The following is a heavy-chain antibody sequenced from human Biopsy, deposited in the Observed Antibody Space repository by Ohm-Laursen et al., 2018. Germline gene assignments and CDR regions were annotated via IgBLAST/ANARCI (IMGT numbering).Heavy chain of an antibody. J-gene: IGHJ3*02. CDR1: GGTFSTHE. D-gene: IGHD5-18*01. V-gene: IGHV1-69*04. Sequence: SVKVSCKVSGGTFSTHEIAWVRQAPGGGLEWMGRIIPILNLTNFAPNLRGRLTITADRSTDTAYMEMTSLTSDDTALYYCARGINTGGPSSQPALDIWGLGTLVTVAS. CDR2: IIPILNLT. CDR3: ARGINTGGPSSQPALDI.